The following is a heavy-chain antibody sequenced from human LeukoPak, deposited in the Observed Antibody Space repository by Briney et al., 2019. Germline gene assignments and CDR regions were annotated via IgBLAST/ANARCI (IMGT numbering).Heavy chain of an antibody. D-gene: IGHD1-7*01. J-gene: IGHJ6*03. CDR3: AKSGVGITGTTSYYYYYMDV. CDR1: GFTFSTYA. Sequence: GGSLTLSCAASGFTFSTYAMNWVRQAPGKGLEWVSAIGGSGADAYYADSVKGRLTISRDNSKNTLFLQMHSLRAEDTAVYYCAKSGVGITGTTSYYYYYMDVWGKGATVTVSS. V-gene: IGHV3-23*01. CDR2: IGGSGADA.